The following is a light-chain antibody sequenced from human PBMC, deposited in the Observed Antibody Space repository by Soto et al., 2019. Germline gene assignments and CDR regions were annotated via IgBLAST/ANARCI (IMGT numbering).Light chain of an antibody. J-gene: IGKJ2*01. Sequence: DIQMTQSPSSLSASVGDRVTITCRASQSIISYLNWYQQKPGKAPKVLIYAASSLQSGVPSRFSGSGSGTDFPLTISSLPPEDFATYYCQQSYSTPYTFGQGTKLEIK. CDR3: QQSYSTPYT. CDR1: QSIISY. V-gene: IGKV1-39*01. CDR2: AAS.